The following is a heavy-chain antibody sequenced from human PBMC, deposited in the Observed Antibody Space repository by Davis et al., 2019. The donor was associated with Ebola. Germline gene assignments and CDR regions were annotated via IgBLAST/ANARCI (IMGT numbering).Heavy chain of an antibody. Sequence: GESLKISCAASGFTFSDHYMDWVRQAPGKGLEWVGRTRNKANRYTTEYAASVKGRFTISRDDSQNSLYLQMNSLRAEDTAVYYCARETGTTSWGQGTLVTVSS. CDR2: TRNKANRYTT. CDR3: ARETGTTS. D-gene: IGHD1-7*01. CDR1: GFTFSDHY. V-gene: IGHV3-72*01. J-gene: IGHJ4*02.